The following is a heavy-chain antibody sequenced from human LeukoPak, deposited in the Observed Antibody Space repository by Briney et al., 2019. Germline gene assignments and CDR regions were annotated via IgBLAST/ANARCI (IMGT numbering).Heavy chain of an antibody. CDR1: GYTFTGYY. CDR2: INPNSGGT. Sequence: GASVKVSCKASGYTFTGYYMHWVRQAPGQGLEWMGWINPNSGGTNYAQKFQGRVTMTRDTSNSTAYMELSRLRSYDTAVYYCARGFGELLYNWFDPWGQGTLVTVSS. V-gene: IGHV1-2*02. D-gene: IGHD3-10*01. CDR3: ARGFGELLYNWFDP. J-gene: IGHJ5*02.